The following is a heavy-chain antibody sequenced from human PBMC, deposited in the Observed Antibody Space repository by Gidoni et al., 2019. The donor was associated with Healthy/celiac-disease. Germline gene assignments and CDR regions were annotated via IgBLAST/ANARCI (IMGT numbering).Heavy chain of an antibody. Sequence: QVQLVQSGPAVKKPGSSLQVPFTASVAPFRSSALSWVRQAPGQGLEWMGGIIPIFGTANYAQKFQGRVTITADESTSTAYMELSSLRSEDTAVYYGARGLPLHRTYYYDSRGDYYPYWGQGTLVTVSS. CDR2: IIPIFGTA. J-gene: IGHJ4*02. D-gene: IGHD3-22*01. V-gene: IGHV1-69*01. CDR1: VAPFRSSA. CDR3: ARGLPLHRTYYYDSRGDYYPY.